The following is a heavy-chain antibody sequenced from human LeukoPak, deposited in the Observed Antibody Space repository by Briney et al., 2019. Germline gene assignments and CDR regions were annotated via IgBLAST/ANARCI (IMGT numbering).Heavy chain of an antibody. J-gene: IGHJ4*02. D-gene: IGHD1-1*01. Sequence: GESLKISCKGSGYSFTTYWIGWVRQMPGKGLEWLGIIYPGDSDTRYSPSFQGQVTISADKSISTAYLQWSSLKASDTAMYYCARSCTTYYFDYWGQGTLVTVSS. CDR3: ARSCTTYYFDY. V-gene: IGHV5-51*01. CDR2: IYPGDSDT. CDR1: GYSFTTYW.